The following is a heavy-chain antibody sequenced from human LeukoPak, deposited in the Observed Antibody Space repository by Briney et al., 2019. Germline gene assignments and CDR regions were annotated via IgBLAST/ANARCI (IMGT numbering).Heavy chain of an antibody. CDR3: SKDPNGDYVRALDM. Sequence: PGGSLTLSCTASGLTFRNYATTWVRQAPAKGLDWVASITGSGRGTYFADSVKGRFSVSRDNSQNTVFLHMNSLRADDPALYYFSKDPNGDYVRALDMWGPGTMVTVSS. D-gene: IGHD4-17*01. J-gene: IGHJ3*02. CDR2: ITGSGRGT. CDR1: GLTFRNYA. V-gene: IGHV3-23*01.